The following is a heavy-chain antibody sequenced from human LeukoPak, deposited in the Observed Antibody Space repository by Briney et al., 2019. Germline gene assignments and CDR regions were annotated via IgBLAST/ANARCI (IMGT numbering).Heavy chain of an antibody. CDR2: IYYSGST. Sequence: SETLFLTCTVSGGSISSSSYYWGWIRQPPGKGLEWIGSIYYSGSTYYNPSLKSRVTISVDTSKNQFSLKLSSVTAADTAVYYCARDRDYDTKSFDYWGQGTLVTVSS. J-gene: IGHJ4*02. CDR1: GGSISSSSYY. D-gene: IGHD3-9*01. V-gene: IGHV4-39*07. CDR3: ARDRDYDTKSFDY.